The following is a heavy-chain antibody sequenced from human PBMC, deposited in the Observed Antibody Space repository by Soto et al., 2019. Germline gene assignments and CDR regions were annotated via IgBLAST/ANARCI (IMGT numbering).Heavy chain of an antibody. Sequence: QVQLQESGPGLVKPSETLSLTCTVSGAPITTTKWWAWVRLPPGKGLEWIGELSRGDERSSNPSLAGRFTMLLDKSHNHVSLKLTSFTAAGPAIYYCATQTISYTGGVWGRGSAVTVSS. CDR1: GAPITTTKW. CDR2: LSRGDER. J-gene: IGHJ6*02. D-gene: IGHD7-27*01. CDR3: ATQTISYTGGV. V-gene: IGHV4-4*02.